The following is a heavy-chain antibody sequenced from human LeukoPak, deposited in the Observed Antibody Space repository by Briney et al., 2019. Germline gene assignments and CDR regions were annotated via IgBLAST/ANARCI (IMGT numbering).Heavy chain of an antibody. V-gene: IGHV4-59*01. D-gene: IGHD6-13*01. Sequence: SETLSLTCTVSGGSISSYYWSWIRQPPGKGLEWIGYIYYSGSTNYNPSLKSRVTISVDTSKNQFSLKLSSVTAADTAVYYCAREGSNWHREFDYWGQGTLVTVSS. CDR3: AREGSNWHREFDY. J-gene: IGHJ4*02. CDR2: IYYSGST. CDR1: GGSISSYY.